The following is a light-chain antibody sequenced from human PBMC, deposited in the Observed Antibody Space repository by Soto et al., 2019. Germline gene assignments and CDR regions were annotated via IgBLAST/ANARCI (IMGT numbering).Light chain of an antibody. CDR2: DAS. CDR3: QVRDVWPS. J-gene: IGKJ1*01. CDR1: QSVSTS. V-gene: IGKV3-11*01. Sequence: IVLTQSPVTLSLSPGESAVLSCRASQSVSTSLAWYQHKPGQAPRLFIYDASKRAPGIPARFTDSGSGTDFTLTISSLEPEDIAVYYCQVRDVWPSFGQGTKV.